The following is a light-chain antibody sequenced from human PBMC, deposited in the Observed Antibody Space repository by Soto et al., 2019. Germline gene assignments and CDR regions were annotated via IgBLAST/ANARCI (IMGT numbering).Light chain of an antibody. J-gene: IGKJ1*01. CDR3: QQYNNWPPWT. CDR2: AAS. CDR1: QSVGGN. Sequence: EIVMTQSPATLSVSPGERATLSCRASQSVGGNLAWYQQKPGQPPRLLIYAASSRPTGIPARFSGSGSGTEFTLTISSLQSEDFAVCYCQQYNNWPPWTFGQGTKVEIK. V-gene: IGKV3-15*01.